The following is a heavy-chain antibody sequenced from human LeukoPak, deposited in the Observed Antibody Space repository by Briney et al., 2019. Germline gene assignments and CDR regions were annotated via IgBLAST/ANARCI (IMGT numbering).Heavy chain of an antibody. D-gene: IGHD1-26*01. CDR2: ISTTGGST. V-gene: IGHV3-23*01. CDR1: GFSFSRYA. Sequence: QAGGSLRLSCAASGFSFSRYAMTWVPPAPGKGPEGVSTISTTGGSTYYADSVKGRLTISRDNSKNTLYLQMNSLRPEDTAIYSCAKDSGTYYKAFDYWGQGTLVPVSS. CDR3: AKDSGTYYKAFDY. J-gene: IGHJ4*02.